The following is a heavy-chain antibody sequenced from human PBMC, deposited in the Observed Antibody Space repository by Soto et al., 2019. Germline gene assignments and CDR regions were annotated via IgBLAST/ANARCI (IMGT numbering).Heavy chain of an antibody. CDR1: GFTFSIYS. V-gene: IGHV3-48*02. CDR2: ISSSSSTI. J-gene: IGHJ6*01. Sequence: GGSRGVCCAPSGFTFSIYSMNWVGQAPGKGLQWVSYISSSSSTIYYADSVKGRFTISRDNAKNSLYLQMNSLRDEDTAVYYCASLYYDILTGYFSDSGYYGMDVWGQGTTVTV. CDR3: ASLYYDILTGYFSDSGYYGMDV. D-gene: IGHD3-9*01.